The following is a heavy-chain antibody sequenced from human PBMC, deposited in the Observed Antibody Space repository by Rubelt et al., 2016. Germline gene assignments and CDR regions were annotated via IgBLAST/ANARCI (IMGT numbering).Heavy chain of an antibody. CDR2: INHSGST. CDR3: ARGVKK. J-gene: IGHJ4*02. Sequence: QVQLQQWGAGLLKPSETLSLTCAVYGGSFSGYYWSWIRQPPGKGLEWIGEINHSGSTNYNPSLQSRVTRSVDTAKYQCSRKLSSVTAADTAVYYCARGVKKWGQGTLVTVSS. V-gene: IGHV4-34*01. CDR1: GGSFSGYY.